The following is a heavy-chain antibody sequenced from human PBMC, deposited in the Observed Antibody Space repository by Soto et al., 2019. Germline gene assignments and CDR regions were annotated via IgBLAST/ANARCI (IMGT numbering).Heavy chain of an antibody. CDR3: ARDLGSSGIDVAFDI. D-gene: IGHD3-22*01. CDR2: IYYSGST. CDR1: GFTFSSYW. J-gene: IGHJ3*02. V-gene: IGHV4-31*02. Sequence: VQLVESGGGLVQPGGSLRLSCAASGFTFSSYWMHWIRQHPGKGLEWIGYIYYSGSTYYNPSLKSRVTISVDTSKNQFSLKLSSVTAADTAVYYCARDLGSSGIDVAFDIWGQGTMVTVSS.